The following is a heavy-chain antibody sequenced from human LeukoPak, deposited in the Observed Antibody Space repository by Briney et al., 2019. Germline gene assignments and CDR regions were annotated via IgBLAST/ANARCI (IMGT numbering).Heavy chain of an antibody. D-gene: IGHD3-22*01. J-gene: IGHJ4*02. V-gene: IGHV3-48*02. CDR1: GFTFSTYS. CDR2: ISSGSTTI. CDR3: ARDSYGSSGYYYVSDY. Sequence: GGSLRLSCEASGFTFSTYSMNWVRQAPGKGLEWVSFISSGSTTIYYADSVKGRFTISRDNAKNSLYLQMNSLRDEDTAVYYCARDSYGSSGYYYVSDYWGQGTLVTVSS.